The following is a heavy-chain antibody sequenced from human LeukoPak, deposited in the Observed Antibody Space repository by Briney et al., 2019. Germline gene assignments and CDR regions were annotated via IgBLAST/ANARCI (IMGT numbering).Heavy chain of an antibody. D-gene: IGHD3-22*01. CDR1: GYTFTDYY. CDR2: INPYSGDT. J-gene: IGHJ4*02. Sequence: ASVKVSCKASGYTFTDYYMHWVRQAPGPGLEWMGWINPYSGDTNYAQKFQGRVTMTRDTSISTAYMELSRLRSDDTAAYYCERSSYDSSHRIDDFWGQGTLVTVSS. CDR3: ERSSYDSSHRIDDF. V-gene: IGHV1-2*02.